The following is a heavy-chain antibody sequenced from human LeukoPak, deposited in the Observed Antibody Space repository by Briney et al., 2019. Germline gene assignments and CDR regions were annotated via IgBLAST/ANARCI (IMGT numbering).Heavy chain of an antibody. J-gene: IGHJ4*02. CDR2: ISDNGYDT. CDR3: ARGGLSIVGATTGIDY. Sequence: PGGSLRLSCAASGFTFSSSAMTWVRQAPGKGLEWVSAISDNGYDTFYAGSVKGRFTISRDNAKNSLYLQMNNLRAEDTAVYYCARGGLSIVGATTGIDYWGQGTLVTVSS. V-gene: IGHV3-23*01. CDR1: GFTFSSSA. D-gene: IGHD1-26*01.